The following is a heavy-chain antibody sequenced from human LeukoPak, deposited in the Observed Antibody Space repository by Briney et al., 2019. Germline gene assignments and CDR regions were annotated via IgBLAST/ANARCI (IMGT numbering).Heavy chain of an antibody. V-gene: IGHV1-69*13. CDR2: FIPIFGTA. CDR1: GGTFSSYA. Sequence: ASVKVSCKASGGTFSSYAISWVRQAPGQGLEWTGGFIPIFGTANYAQKFQGRVTITADESTSTAYMELSSLRSEDTAVYYCARADLPDSSGYDYWGQGTLVTVSS. J-gene: IGHJ4*02. D-gene: IGHD3-22*01. CDR3: ARADLPDSSGYDY.